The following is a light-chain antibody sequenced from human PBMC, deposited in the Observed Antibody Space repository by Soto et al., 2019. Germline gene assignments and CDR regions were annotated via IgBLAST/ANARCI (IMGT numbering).Light chain of an antibody. J-gene: IGKJ5*01. V-gene: IGKV1-39*01. CDR1: QSISSY. CDR2: AAS. Sequence: DIQMTQSPSSLSASVGDRVTITCRASQSISSYLNWYQQKPGKAPKLLIYAASSLQSGVPSRFSGSGSGTDFTLTISRPQPEDFATYDCQQSCSALAFGQGTRLEIK. CDR3: QQSCSALA.